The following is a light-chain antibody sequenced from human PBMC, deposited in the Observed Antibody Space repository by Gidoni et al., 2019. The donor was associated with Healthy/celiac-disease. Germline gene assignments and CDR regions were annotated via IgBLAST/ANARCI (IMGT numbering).Light chain of an antibody. V-gene: IGKV1-5*03. CDR1: QSISSW. CDR2: KAS. Sequence: DNQMTQSPSTLSASVGDRVTITCRASQSISSWLAWYQQKPGKAPKLLIYKASSLESGVPSRFSGSGSGTEFTLTISSLQPDDFATYYCQQYNRYSRTFGQGTKVEIK. J-gene: IGKJ1*01. CDR3: QQYNRYSRT.